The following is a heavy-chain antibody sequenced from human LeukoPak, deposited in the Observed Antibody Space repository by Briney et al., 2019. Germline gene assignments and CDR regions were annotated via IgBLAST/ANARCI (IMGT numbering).Heavy chain of an antibody. CDR3: TTDILPMVETNY. D-gene: IGHD4-23*01. CDR1: GFTFSNAW. CDR2: IKSKTDGGTT. V-gene: IGHV3-15*07. J-gene: IGHJ4*02. Sequence: PGGSLRLSCAASGFTFSNAWMNWVRQAPGKGLEWVGRIKSKTDGGTTDYAAPVKGRFTISRGDSKNTLYLQMNSLKTEDTAVYYCTTDILPMVETNYWGQGTLVTVSS.